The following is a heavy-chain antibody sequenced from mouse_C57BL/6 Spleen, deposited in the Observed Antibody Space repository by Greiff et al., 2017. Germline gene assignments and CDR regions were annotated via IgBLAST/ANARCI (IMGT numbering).Heavy chain of an antibody. Sequence: QVQLQQSGPELVKPGASVKLSCKASGYTFTSYDINWVKQRPGQGLEWIGKIYPRDGSTKYNEKFKGKATFTVDTSSSTAYMELHSLTSEDSAVYRCARYRLDLRPFDYWGQGTTLTVSS. V-gene: IGHV1-85*01. CDR2: IYPRDGST. D-gene: IGHD1-2*01. CDR3: ARYRLDLRPFDY. J-gene: IGHJ2*01. CDR1: GYTFTSYD.